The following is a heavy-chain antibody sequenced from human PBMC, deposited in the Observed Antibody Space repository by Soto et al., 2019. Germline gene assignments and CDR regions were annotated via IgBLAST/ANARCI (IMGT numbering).Heavy chain of an antibody. CDR3: ARELGSGYSSSWYPHYYYGMDV. Sequence: EASVKVSCKASGYTFTSYAMHWVRQAPGQRLEWMGWINAGNGNTKYSQKFQGRVTITRDTSASTAYMELSSLRSEDTAVYYCARELGSGYSSSWYPHYYYGMDVWGQGTTVTVSS. V-gene: IGHV1-3*01. CDR2: INAGNGNT. CDR1: GYTFTSYA. J-gene: IGHJ6*02. D-gene: IGHD6-13*01.